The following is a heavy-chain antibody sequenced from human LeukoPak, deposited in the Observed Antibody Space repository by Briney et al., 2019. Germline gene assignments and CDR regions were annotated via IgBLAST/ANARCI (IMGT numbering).Heavy chain of an antibody. CDR3: AKDVGKWESLHFFDY. Sequence: GGSLRLSCLTSGSTFSTNAMSWVRQAPGKGLEWISGISGSGASTYYADSVTGRFTISRDNSRNTLYLQMNSLRGDDTAVYYCAKDVGKWESLHFFDYWGQGTLVTVSS. V-gene: IGHV3-23*01. D-gene: IGHD1-26*01. J-gene: IGHJ4*02. CDR1: GSTFSTNA. CDR2: ISGSGAST.